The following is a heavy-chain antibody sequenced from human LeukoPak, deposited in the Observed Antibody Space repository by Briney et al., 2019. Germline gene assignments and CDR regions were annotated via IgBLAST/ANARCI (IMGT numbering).Heavy chain of an antibody. CDR1: GSTFSSYG. J-gene: IGHJ4*02. CDR2: ISYDGSNK. D-gene: IGHD3-22*01. Sequence: GRSLRLSSAASGSTFSSYGMHWVRQAPGKGLEWVAVISYDGSNKYYADSVKGRFTISRDNSKNTLYLQMNSLRAEDTAVYYCAKGFSYYYDSGYDPDSYWGQGTLVTVSS. CDR3: AKGFSYYYDSGYDPDSY. V-gene: IGHV3-30*18.